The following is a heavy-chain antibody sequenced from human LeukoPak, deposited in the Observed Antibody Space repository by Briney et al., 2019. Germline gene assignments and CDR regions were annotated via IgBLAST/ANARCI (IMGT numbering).Heavy chain of an antibody. Sequence: GGSLRLSCAASGFTFSSFLMHWVRQAPGKGLVWVSRIKSDGSSTSYADSVKGRFTISRVNAKNTLYLQTNSLRAEDTAVYYCARDLDYGGYSNFEYWGQGTLVTVSS. CDR2: IKSDGSST. CDR3: ARDLDYGGYSNFEY. V-gene: IGHV3-74*01. CDR1: GFTFSSFL. D-gene: IGHD4-23*01. J-gene: IGHJ4*02.